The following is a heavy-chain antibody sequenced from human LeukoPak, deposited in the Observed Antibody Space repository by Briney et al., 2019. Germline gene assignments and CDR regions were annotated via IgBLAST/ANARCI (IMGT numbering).Heavy chain of an antibody. J-gene: IGHJ4*02. CDR3: ARDRAVGYYDSGGHVIFDY. V-gene: IGHV3-23*01. D-gene: IGHD3-22*01. Sequence: GGSLRLSCVASGFGFSYYDMNWVRQTPGKGLEWVSTISGTDDSTYYADSVKGRFTISRDNSKNALYLQMDSLRAEDTAVYHCARDRAVGYYDSGGHVIFDYWGQGTLVTVSS. CDR2: ISGTDDST. CDR1: GFGFSYYD.